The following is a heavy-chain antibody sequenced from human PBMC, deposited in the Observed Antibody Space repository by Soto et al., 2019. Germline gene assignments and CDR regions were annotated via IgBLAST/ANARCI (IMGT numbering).Heavy chain of an antibody. V-gene: IGHV5-51*01. J-gene: IGHJ2*01. D-gene: IGHD6-6*01. CDR1: GYTFTSYW. CDR3: ARHLSMAVSDFDL. CDR2: IYPSDSDT. Sequence: EVQLVQSGAEVKKPGESLKISCKSSGYTFTSYWIGWVRQMPGKGLEWMGIIYPSDSDTRYSPSFQGQVTISADKSITTAYLQWSSLKASDTGIYYCARHLSMAVSDFDLWGRGTQVTVSS.